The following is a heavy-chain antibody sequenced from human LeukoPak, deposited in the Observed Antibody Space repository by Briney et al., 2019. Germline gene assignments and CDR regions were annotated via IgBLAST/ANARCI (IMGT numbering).Heavy chain of an antibody. V-gene: IGHV4-59*08. J-gene: IGHJ5*02. D-gene: IGHD3-22*01. CDR3: ASHYDSSGYYDH. Sequence: SSETLSLTCAVSGGSISSYYWSWIRQPPGKGLEWIGYIYYSGRTNYNPSLKSRVTISVDTSKNQFSLKLSSVTAADTAVYYCASHYDSSGYYDHWGQGTLVTVSS. CDR2: IYYSGRT. CDR1: GGSISSYY.